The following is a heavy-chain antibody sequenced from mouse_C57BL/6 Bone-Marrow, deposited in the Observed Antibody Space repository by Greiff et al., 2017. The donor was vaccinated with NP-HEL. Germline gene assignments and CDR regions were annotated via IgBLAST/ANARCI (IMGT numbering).Heavy chain of an antibody. CDR2: LSVGGSYT. J-gene: IGHJ3*01. Sequence: DVQLVESGRGLVKPGGSLKLSCAASGFTFSSYAMSWVRQTPEKRLEWVGTLSVGGSYTYYPDNVKGRVTISRDNAKNNLYLQMSHLKSEDTAMYYCARGASTPFSYWGQGTLVTVSA. CDR1: GFTFSSYA. V-gene: IGHV5-4*01. D-gene: IGHD1-1*01. CDR3: ARGASTPFSY.